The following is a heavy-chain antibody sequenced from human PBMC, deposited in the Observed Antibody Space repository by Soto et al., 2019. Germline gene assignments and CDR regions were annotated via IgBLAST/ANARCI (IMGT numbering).Heavy chain of an antibody. Sequence: SETLSLTCTVSGGSISSYYWSWIRQPPGKGLEWIGYIYYSGSTNYNPSLKSRVTISVDTSKNQFSLKLSSVTAADTAVYYCARGSTTLFDYWGQGTLVTVSS. CDR2: IYYSGST. D-gene: IGHD3-10*01. CDR3: ARGSTTLFDY. V-gene: IGHV4-59*01. J-gene: IGHJ4*02. CDR1: GGSISSYY.